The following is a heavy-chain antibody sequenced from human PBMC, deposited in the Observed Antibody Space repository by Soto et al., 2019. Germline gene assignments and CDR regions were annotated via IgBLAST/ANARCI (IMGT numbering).Heavy chain of an antibody. J-gene: IGHJ4*02. CDR1: GFTFGSYA. Sequence: GGSLRLSCTGSGFTFGSYALSWVRQAPGKGLEWVGVIRSEANGGTTDYAASVKGRITISRDDSKSIAYMEINSLQTEDTAVYYCTRSYHERSGYYVYWGQGDLVTVSS. V-gene: IGHV3-49*04. CDR2: IRSEANGGTT. CDR3: TRSYHERSGYYVY. D-gene: IGHD3-22*01.